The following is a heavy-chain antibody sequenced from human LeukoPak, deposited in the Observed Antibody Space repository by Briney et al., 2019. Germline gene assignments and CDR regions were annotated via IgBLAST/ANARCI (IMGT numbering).Heavy chain of an antibody. D-gene: IGHD1-26*01. CDR1: GFTFSSYS. V-gene: IGHV3-21*01. J-gene: IGHJ6*02. CDR3: ARDSGELLYDYYYYGMDV. Sequence: GGSLRLSCAASGFTFSSYSMNWVRQAPGKGLEWVSSISSSSSYIYYADSVKGRFTISRDNAKNSLYPQMNSLRAEDTAVYYCARDSGELLYDYYYYGMDVWGQGTTVTVSS. CDR2: ISSSSSYI.